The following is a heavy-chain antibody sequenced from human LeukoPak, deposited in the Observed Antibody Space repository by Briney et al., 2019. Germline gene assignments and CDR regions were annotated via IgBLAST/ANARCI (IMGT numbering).Heavy chain of an antibody. CDR3: ARDRFYDFLSGYPNDY. Sequence: GRSLRLSCAASGFTFSSYAMHWVRQAPGKGLEWVAVISYDGSNKYYADSVKGRFTISRDNSKNTLYLQMNSLRAEDTAVYYCARDRFYDFLSGYPNDYWGQGTLVTVSS. CDR1: GFTFSSYA. D-gene: IGHD3-3*01. V-gene: IGHV3-30*04. CDR2: ISYDGSNK. J-gene: IGHJ4*02.